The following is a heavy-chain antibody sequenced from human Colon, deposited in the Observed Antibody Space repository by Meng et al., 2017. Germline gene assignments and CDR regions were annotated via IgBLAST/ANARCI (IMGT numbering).Heavy chain of an antibody. Sequence: GESLKISCAASGFTLSTYAMHWVRQAPGKGLEWVAVIWYDGSLKLYGDSEKGRFAIARDNSKNAVYLGVNSLRAEDTAGYYCAGGSIATSGTALDYWGQGTLVTVSS. V-gene: IGHV3-33*01. CDR1: GFTLSTYA. J-gene: IGHJ4*02. CDR3: AGGSIATSGTALDY. CDR2: IWYDGSLK. D-gene: IGHD6-13*01.